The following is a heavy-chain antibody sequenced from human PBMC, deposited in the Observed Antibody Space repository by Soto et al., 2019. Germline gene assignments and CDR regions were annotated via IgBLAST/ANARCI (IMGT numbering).Heavy chain of an antibody. V-gene: IGHV3-21*01. CDR1: GFTFSSYS. J-gene: IGHJ4*02. CDR3: ARSGYDSYYFDY. CDR2: ISSSSSYI. Sequence: EVQLVESGGGLVKPGGSLRLSCAASGFTFSSYSMNWVRQAPGKGLEWVSSISSSSSYIYYADSVKGRFTISRDNAKNSLYLQMNSLRAEDTAVYYCARSGYDSYYFDYWGQGTLVTVSS. D-gene: IGHD5-12*01.